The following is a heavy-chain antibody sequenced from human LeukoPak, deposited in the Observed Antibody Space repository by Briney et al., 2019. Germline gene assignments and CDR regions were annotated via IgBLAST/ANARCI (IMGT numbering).Heavy chain of an antibody. D-gene: IGHD3-10*01. Sequence: GGSLRLSCAASGFSFSSYAMTWARQAPGKGLEWVSAISGSGSNAYYADSVKGRFTISRDNSKNTLYLQMNSLRAEDTAIYYCARAVGSGSFQTYYYYMDVWGKGTTVTISS. CDR1: GFSFSSYA. CDR2: ISGSGSNA. V-gene: IGHV3-23*01. CDR3: ARAVGSGSFQTYYYYMDV. J-gene: IGHJ6*03.